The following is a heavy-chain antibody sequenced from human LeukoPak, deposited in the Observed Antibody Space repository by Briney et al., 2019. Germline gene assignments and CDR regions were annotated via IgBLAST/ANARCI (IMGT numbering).Heavy chain of an antibody. D-gene: IGHD6-6*01. CDR3: ARGLYSSSD. J-gene: IGHJ4*02. V-gene: IGHV4-34*01. CDR2: INHSGST. Sequence: SETLSLTCAVYGGSFSGYYWSWLRQPPGQGLEWIGEINHSGSTNYNPSLKSRVTISVDTSKNQFSLKLSSVTAADTAVYYCARGLYSSSDWGQGTLVTVSS. CDR1: GGSFSGYY.